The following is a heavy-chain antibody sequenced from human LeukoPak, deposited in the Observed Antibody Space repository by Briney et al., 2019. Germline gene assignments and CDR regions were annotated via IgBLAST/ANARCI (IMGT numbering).Heavy chain of an antibody. CDR1: GGSFSGYY. CDR3: ARRRTIGYFDY. D-gene: IGHD1-1*01. Sequence: SETLSLTCAVYGGSFSGYYWSWIRQPPGKGLEWIGEINHSGGTNYNPSLKSRVTISVDTSKNQFSLKLSSVTAADTAVYYCARRRTIGYFDYWGQGTLVTVSS. CDR2: INHSGGT. J-gene: IGHJ4*02. V-gene: IGHV4-34*01.